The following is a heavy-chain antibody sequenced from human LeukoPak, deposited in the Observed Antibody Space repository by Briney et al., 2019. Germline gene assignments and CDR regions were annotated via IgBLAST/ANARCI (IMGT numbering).Heavy chain of an antibody. J-gene: IGHJ4*02. CDR1: GFTFSSYA. V-gene: IGHV3-23*01. Sequence: GGSLRLSCAASGFTFSSYAMSWVRQAPGKGREWVSAISGRGGSTYYADSVKGRFPISRDNSKNTLYLQMNSLRAEDTAVYYCAKVPLHGSGSYSDYWGQGTLVTVSS. CDR2: ISGRGGST. CDR3: AKVPLHGSGSYSDY. D-gene: IGHD3-10*01.